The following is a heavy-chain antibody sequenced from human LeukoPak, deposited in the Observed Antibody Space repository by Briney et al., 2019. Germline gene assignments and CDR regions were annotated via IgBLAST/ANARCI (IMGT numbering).Heavy chain of an antibody. CDR1: GGSFSGYY. V-gene: IGHV4-4*07. CDR2: IYTSGST. J-gene: IGHJ5*02. CDR3: AREHTVVPNWFDP. Sequence: SETLSLTCAVYGGSFSGYYWSWIRQPAGKGLEWIGRIYTSGSTNYNPSLKSRVTISVDTSKNQFSLKLSSVTAADTAVYYCAREHTVVPNWFDPWGQGTLVTVSS. D-gene: IGHD6-6*01.